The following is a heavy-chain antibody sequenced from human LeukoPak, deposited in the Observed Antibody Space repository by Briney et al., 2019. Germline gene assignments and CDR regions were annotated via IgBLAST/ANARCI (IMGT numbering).Heavy chain of an antibody. V-gene: IGHV4-39*07. J-gene: IGHJ3*02. CDR3: ARVGGSYYLDAFDI. CDR1: GGSISSSSYY. Sequence: SETLSLTCTVSGGSISSSSYYWGWIRQPPGKGLEWIGSIYYSGSTYYNPSLKSRVAISVDTSKNQFFLKLSSVTAADTAVYYCARVGGSYYLDAFDIWGQGTMVTVSS. CDR2: IYYSGST. D-gene: IGHD1-26*01.